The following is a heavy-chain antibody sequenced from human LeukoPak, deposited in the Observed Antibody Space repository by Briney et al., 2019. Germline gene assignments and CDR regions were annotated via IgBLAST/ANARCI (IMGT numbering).Heavy chain of an antibody. D-gene: IGHD3-22*01. CDR1: GYTFTSYG. CDR3: ATAIYYDSSGYYRGPPFDY. CDR2: ISAYNGNT. V-gene: IGHV1-18*01. J-gene: IGHJ4*02. Sequence: ASVKVSCKASGYTFTSYGISWVRQAPGQGLEWMGWISAYNGNTNYAQKLQGRVTMTTDTSTTTPYMELRSLRSDDTAVYYCATAIYYDSSGYYRGPPFDYWGPGTLVTVSS.